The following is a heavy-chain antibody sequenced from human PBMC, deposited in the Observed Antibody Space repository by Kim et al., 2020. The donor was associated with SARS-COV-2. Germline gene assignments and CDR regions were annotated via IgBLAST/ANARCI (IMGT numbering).Heavy chain of an antibody. CDR1: GFNFGYFW. Sequence: GGSLRLSCAASGFNFGYFWMTWVRQAPGKGLEWVATIEQDGSAEYYMDSVKGRFTISRDNAKNSLYLQMNSLRVEDTAVYYCADWGSSVWGSWGQGTLVT. J-gene: IGHJ4*02. CDR2: IEQDGSAE. D-gene: IGHD3-16*01. CDR3: ADWGSSVWGS. V-gene: IGHV3-7*01.